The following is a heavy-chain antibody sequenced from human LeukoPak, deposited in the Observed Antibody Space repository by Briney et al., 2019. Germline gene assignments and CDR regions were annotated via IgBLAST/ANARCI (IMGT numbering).Heavy chain of an antibody. Sequence: GGSLRLSCAASGFTFSSYGMHWVRQAPGKGLEWVAVISYDGSNKYYADSVKGRFTISRDNSKNTLYLQMNSLRAEDTAVYYCASVKTGTHFDYWGQGTLVTVSS. CDR2: ISYDGSNK. CDR1: GFTFSSYG. CDR3: ASVKTGTHFDY. V-gene: IGHV3-30*19. D-gene: IGHD3-9*01. J-gene: IGHJ4*02.